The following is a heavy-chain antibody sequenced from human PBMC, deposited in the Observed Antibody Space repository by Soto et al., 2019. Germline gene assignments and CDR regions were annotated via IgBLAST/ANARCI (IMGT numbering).Heavy chain of an antibody. CDR1: GGTFSSYA. V-gene: IGHV1-69*13. Sequence: SVKVSCKASGGTFSSYAISWVRQAPGQGLEWMGGIIPIFGTANYAQKFQGRVTITADESTSTAYMELGSLRSEDTAVYYCARDRGRGYGSSSIYYYYYYGMDVWGQGTTVTVSS. J-gene: IGHJ6*02. CDR3: ARDRGRGYGSSSIYYYYYYGMDV. CDR2: IIPIFGTA. D-gene: IGHD6-6*01.